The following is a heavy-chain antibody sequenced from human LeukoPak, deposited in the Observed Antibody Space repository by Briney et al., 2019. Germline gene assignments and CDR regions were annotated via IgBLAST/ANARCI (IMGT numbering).Heavy chain of an antibody. CDR2: IDWDHNK. CDR1: GFSLSTSGMC. D-gene: IGHD3-16*02. Sequence: SGPALAKPTQTLTLTCTFSGFSLSTSGMCVSWIRQPPGKALEWLALIDWDHNKYYSTSLRTRLTFSKDTSKNQVVRTMTNMDPGDTATYYCARIHMITLGGGIVAEDAFDMWGQGTTVTV. CDR3: ARIHMITLGGGIVAEDAFDM. J-gene: IGHJ3*02. V-gene: IGHV2-70*01.